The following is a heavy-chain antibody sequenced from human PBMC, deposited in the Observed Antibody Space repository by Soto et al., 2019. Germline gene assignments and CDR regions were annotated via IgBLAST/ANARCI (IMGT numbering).Heavy chain of an antibody. CDR2: IYYRGNA. CDR3: ARLEGLATISYYFDF. CDR1: DDSINSDKYY. D-gene: IGHD3-9*01. V-gene: IGHV4-39*01. Sequence: PSETLSLTCSVSDDSINSDKYYWGWIRQPPGNGLEWIGSIYYRGNAYYNPSLQTRVTISLDKSRSQFSLKLNSVPAAGSAVYFCARLEGLATISYYFDFWGPGALVTVSS. J-gene: IGHJ4*01.